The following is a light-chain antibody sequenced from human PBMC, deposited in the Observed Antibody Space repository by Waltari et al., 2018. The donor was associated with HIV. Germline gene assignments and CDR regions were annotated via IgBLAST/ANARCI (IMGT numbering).Light chain of an antibody. Sequence: QAGLTQPPSMSTGLGQTATLTCTGDSHNAGYQGVAWVQPRRGHPPKLLSHRNNNRPSGISDRFSAFRSGDTGFLTISGLQSQDEADYFCCAWDSSLNGWIFGGGTHLT. V-gene: IGLV10-54*01. CDR3: CAWDSSLNGWI. J-gene: IGLJ3*02. CDR2: RNN. CDR1: SHNAGYQG.